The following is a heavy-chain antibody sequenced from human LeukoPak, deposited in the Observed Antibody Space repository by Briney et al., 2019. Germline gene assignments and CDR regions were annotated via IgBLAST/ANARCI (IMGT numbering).Heavy chain of an antibody. V-gene: IGHV1-2*02. D-gene: IGHD3-10*01. CDR3: ARETYYSSGNVYNRIDY. CDR1: GATFSDYA. CDR2: INPNSGGT. Sequence: ASVKVSCKASGATFSDYALNWVRQAPGQGLEWMGWINPNSGGTNYAQKFQGRVTMTRDTSISTAYMELSRLTSDDTAVYFCARETYYSSGNVYNRIDYWGQGTLVTVSS. J-gene: IGHJ4*02.